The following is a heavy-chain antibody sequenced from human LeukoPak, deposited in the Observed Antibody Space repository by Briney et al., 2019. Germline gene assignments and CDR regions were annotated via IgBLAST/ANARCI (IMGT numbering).Heavy chain of an antibody. CDR2: TYYRSKWYN. CDR3: ARDTVDYASHYYDSSAYGMDV. J-gene: IGHJ6*02. CDR1: GDSVSSNSAA. D-gene: IGHD3-22*01. Sequence: SQTLSLTCAISGDSVSSNSAAWNWIRQSPSRRLEWLGRTYYRSKWYNDYAVSVKSRITINPDTSKNQFSLQLNSVTPEDTAVYYCARDTVDYASHYYDSSAYGMDVWGQGTTVTVSS. V-gene: IGHV6-1*01.